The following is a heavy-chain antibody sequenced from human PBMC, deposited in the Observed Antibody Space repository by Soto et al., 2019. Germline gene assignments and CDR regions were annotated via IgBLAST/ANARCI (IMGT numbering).Heavy chain of an antibody. D-gene: IGHD4-17*01. V-gene: IGHV3-7*01. CDR3: ARDSDYGDYGDAFDI. CDR1: GFTFSSYW. Sequence: GGSLRLSCAASGFTFSSYWMSWVRQAPGKGLEWVANIKQDGSEKYYVDSVEGRFTISRDNAKNSLYLQMNSLRAEDTAVYYCARDSDYGDYGDAFDIWGQGTMVTVSS. J-gene: IGHJ3*02. CDR2: IKQDGSEK.